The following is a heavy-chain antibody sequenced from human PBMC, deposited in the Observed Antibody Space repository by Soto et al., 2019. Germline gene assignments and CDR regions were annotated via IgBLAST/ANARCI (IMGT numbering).Heavy chain of an antibody. CDR1: GFTFSSYS. V-gene: IGHV3-21*01. D-gene: IGHD1-26*01. CDR2: ISSSSSYI. J-gene: IGHJ4*02. CDR3: ARTSGSYYGGFDY. Sequence: EVQLVESGGGLVKPGGSLRLSCAASGFTFSSYSMNWVRQAPGKGLEWVSSISSSSSYIYYADSVKGRFTISRDNAKNSLYLQMNSLRAEDTAVYYCARTSGSYYGGFDYWGQGTLVTVSS.